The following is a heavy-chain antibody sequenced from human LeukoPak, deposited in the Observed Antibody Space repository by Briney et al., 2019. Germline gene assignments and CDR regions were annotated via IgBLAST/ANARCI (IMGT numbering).Heavy chain of an antibody. CDR1: GFTFSSYA. V-gene: IGHV3-30*04. D-gene: IGHD6-19*01. CDR2: ISYDGSNK. J-gene: IGHJ4*02. CDR3: ARDTDSSGSD. Sequence: PGRSLRLSCAASGFTFSSYAMHWVRQAPGKGLEWVAVISYDGSNKYYADSVKGRFTISRDNSKNTLYLQMNSLRAEDTAVYYCARDTDSSGSDWGQGTLVTVSS.